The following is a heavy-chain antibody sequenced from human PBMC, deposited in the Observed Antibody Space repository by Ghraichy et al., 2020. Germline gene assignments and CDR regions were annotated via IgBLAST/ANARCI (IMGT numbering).Heavy chain of an antibody. Sequence: SGPTLVKPTQTLTLTCTFSGFSLSTSGVGVGWIRQPPGKALEWLALIYCDDDKRYSPSLKSRLTITKDTSKNQVVLTMTNMDPVDTATYYCARSSGWYSPFDYWGQGTLVTVSS. CDR2: IYCDDDK. J-gene: IGHJ4*02. CDR1: GFSLSTSGVG. D-gene: IGHD6-19*01. V-gene: IGHV2-5*02. CDR3: ARSSGWYSPFDY.